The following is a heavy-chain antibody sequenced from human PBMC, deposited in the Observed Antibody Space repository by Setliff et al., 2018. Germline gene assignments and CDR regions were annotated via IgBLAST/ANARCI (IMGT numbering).Heavy chain of an antibody. J-gene: IGHJ3*02. D-gene: IGHD3-22*01. CDR3: TRVQHKGYYGRSGYYYGKVFDI. V-gene: IGHV4-39*07. CDR2: VYYSGST. CDR1: GGSIRSSSYY. Sequence: SETLSLTCVVSGGSIRSSSYYWGWLRQPPGKGLEWIGSVYYSGSTYYNPSLSSRVTISIDASKNQFSLKLKSMTAADTAVYYRTRVQHKGYYGRSGYYYGKVFDIWGQGTMVTVSS.